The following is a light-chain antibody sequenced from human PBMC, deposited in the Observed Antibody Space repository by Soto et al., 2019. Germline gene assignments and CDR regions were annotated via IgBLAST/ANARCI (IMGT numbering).Light chain of an antibody. J-gene: IGKJ5*01. CDR1: QSVSSSY. CDR2: GAS. Sequence: DIVLTQSPGTLSLSPGERATLSCRASQSVSSSYLAWYQQKPGQAPSLIIYGASIRASGIPDSFSGSGSGTDFPLTIGILQPEDFALYSSPITFGQGTRLEIK. CDR3: PIT. V-gene: IGKV3-20*01.